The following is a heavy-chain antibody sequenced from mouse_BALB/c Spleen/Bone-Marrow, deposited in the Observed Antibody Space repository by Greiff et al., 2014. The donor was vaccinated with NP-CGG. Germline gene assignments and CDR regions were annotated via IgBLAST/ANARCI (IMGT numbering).Heavy chain of an antibody. V-gene: IGHV14-3*02. D-gene: IGHD3-1*01. CDR2: IDPANGNT. Sequence: DVQLQESGAELVKPGASVKLSCTASGFNIKDAYMHWVKQGPEQGLEWIGRIDPANGNTKYDPKFQGKATITADTSSNTAYLQLSSLTSEDTAVYYCARRAARATGFAYWGQGTLVTVSA. CDR1: GFNIKDAY. CDR3: ARRAARATGFAY. J-gene: IGHJ3*01.